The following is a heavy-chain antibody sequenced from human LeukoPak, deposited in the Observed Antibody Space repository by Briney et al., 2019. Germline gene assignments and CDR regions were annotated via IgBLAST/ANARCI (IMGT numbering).Heavy chain of an antibody. CDR1: GFTFSSYV. Sequence: GRSLRLSCAASGFTFSSYVMHWVRQAPGKGLEGVAVISYDGSNKYYADSVKGRFTIPRDNSKNTLYLQMTSLRAEEPAVYYCAKEDRYYYDRSGYQNWFDPWGQGTLVTVSS. V-gene: IGHV3-30*18. CDR3: AKEDRYYYDRSGYQNWFDP. CDR2: ISYDGSNK. J-gene: IGHJ5*02. D-gene: IGHD3-22*01.